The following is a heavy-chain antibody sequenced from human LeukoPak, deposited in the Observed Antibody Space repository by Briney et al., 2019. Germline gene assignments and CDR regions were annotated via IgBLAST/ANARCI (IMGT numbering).Heavy chain of an antibody. D-gene: IGHD5-24*01. J-gene: IGHJ4*02. CDR1: GGSISSYY. Sequence: SETLSLTCTVSGGSISSYYWSWLRQPPGRGLEWIGYIYYTGTTNYNPSLKSRAAISVDTSKNQFSLKLTSVTAADTAVYYCARDKRDGTRPSSERFDYWGQGTLVTVSS. CDR2: IYYTGTT. V-gene: IGHV4-59*01. CDR3: ARDKRDGTRPSSERFDY.